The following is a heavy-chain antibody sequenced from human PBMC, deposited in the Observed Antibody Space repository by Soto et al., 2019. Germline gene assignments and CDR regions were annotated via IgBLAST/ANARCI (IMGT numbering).Heavy chain of an antibody. Sequence: GGSLRLSCAASGFTFSDYYMSWIRQAPGKGLEWVSYISSSGSTIYYADSVKGRFTISRDNAKNSLSLQMNSLRAEDTAVYYCAREGGLGNRIRGSYYYYGMDVWGQGTTVTVSS. CDR2: ISSSGSTI. CDR3: AREGGLGNRIRGSYYYYGMDV. V-gene: IGHV3-11*01. D-gene: IGHD3-10*01. J-gene: IGHJ6*02. CDR1: GFTFSDYY.